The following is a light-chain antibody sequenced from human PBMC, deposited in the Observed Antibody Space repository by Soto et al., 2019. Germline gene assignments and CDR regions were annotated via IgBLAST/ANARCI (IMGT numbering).Light chain of an antibody. CDR1: QSVNSN. Sequence: EIVMTQSPATLSVSPGERATLSCRASQSVNSNLAWYQQKPGQAPRLLIYGSSTRATGIPARFGGSGSGTEFTLTISSLQSEDFALYYCQQYNKFPSLTFGGGTRVEIK. V-gene: IGKV3-15*01. J-gene: IGKJ4*01. CDR3: QQYNKFPSLT. CDR2: GSS.